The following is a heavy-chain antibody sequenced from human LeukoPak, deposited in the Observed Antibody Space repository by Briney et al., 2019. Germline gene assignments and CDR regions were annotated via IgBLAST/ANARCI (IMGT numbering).Heavy chain of an antibody. CDR1: GFTFSSYG. Sequence: GGSLRLSCAASGFTFSSYGMHWVRQAPGKGLEWVAVISFDGSSKYYADSVKGRFTISRDNSKNTLYLQMNSLRAEDTAVYYCANMQAYYYGSGSDYFDYWGQGTLVTVSS. D-gene: IGHD3-10*01. CDR3: ANMQAYYYGSGSDYFDY. J-gene: IGHJ4*02. V-gene: IGHV3-30*18. CDR2: ISFDGSSK.